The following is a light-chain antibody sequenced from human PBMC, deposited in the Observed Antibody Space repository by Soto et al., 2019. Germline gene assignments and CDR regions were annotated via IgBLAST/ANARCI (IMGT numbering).Light chain of an antibody. J-gene: IGLJ2*01. V-gene: IGLV2-14*01. CDR2: GVS. CDR1: SSDLGNYNY. CDR3: SSYTSNFIVV. Sequence: QSALTQPASVSGSPGQSITISCTGSSSDLGNYNYVSWYQQHPGKVPQLMIYGVSNRPSGVSNRFSGSKSGNTASLTISGLQAEDEADYYCSSYTSNFIVVFGGGTKLTVL.